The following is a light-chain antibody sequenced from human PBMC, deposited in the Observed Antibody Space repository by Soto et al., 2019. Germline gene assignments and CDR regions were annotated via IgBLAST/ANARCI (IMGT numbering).Light chain of an antibody. J-gene: IGKJ1*01. CDR3: QHYTNWLHA. V-gene: IGKV3-15*01. CDR1: LSVSSN. Sequence: IVMTQSPATLSVSTGERATLSCRASLSVSSNLAWYQQKPGQAPRLLIYGPSTRATGIPARFSGSGSGTEFTLTISSLQSEDFAVYNCQHYTNWLHAFGHGTMEDIK. CDR2: GPS.